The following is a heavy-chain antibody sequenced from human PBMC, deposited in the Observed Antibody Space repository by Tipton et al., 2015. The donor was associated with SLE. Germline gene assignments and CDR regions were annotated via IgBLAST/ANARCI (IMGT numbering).Heavy chain of an antibody. CDR3: ARDYDFWSGYYHDAFDI. CDR2: IYTSGST. V-gene: IGHV4-4*07. CDR1: GGSISSYY. D-gene: IGHD3-3*01. Sequence: LRLSCTVSGGSISSYYWSWIRQPAGKGLEWVGRIYTSGSTYYNPSLKSRVTISVDTSKNQFSLKLSSVTAADTAVYYCARDYDFWSGYYHDAFDIWGQGTMVTVSS. J-gene: IGHJ3*02.